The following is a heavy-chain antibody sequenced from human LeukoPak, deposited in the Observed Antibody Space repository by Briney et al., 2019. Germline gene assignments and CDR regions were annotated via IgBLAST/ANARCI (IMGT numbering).Heavy chain of an antibody. D-gene: IGHD2-8*01. V-gene: IGHV3-20*04. CDR2: ISWNGGNT. CDR1: GFKFDDYG. CDR3: AREGIYCVNGVCYLDY. J-gene: IGHJ4*02. Sequence: GPSLRLSCAASGFKFDDYGMSWVRQAPGKGLEWVSGISWNGGNTGYADSVKGRFTISRDNAKNSLFLQVNSLRADDTAFYYCAREGIYCVNGVCYLDYWGQGTLVTVAS.